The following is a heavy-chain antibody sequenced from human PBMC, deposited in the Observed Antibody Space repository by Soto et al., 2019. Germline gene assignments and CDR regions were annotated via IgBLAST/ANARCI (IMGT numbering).Heavy chain of an antibody. CDR3: AAGYYDSSGYYGFAS. D-gene: IGHD3-22*01. J-gene: IGHJ4*02. V-gene: IGHV1-58*01. CDR1: GFTFTSSA. Sequence: AVKVSCKASGFTFTSSAVQWVRQARGQRLEWIGWIVVGSGNTNYAQKFQERVTITRDMSTSTAYMELSSLRPEDTAVYYCAAGYYDSSGYYGFASWAQGTLGTAS. CDR2: IVVGSGNT.